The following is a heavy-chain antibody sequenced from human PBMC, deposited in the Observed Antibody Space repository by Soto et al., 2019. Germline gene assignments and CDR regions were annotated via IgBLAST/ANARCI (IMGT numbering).Heavy chain of an antibody. CDR3: AKCPSSGVESGMAV. CDR2: IAWDGGST. CDR1: GFTFDDYA. D-gene: IGHD3-3*01. J-gene: IGHJ6*02. Sequence: PGGSLRLSCAASGFTFDDYAMHWVRQAPGKGLEWVSGIAWDGGSTGYADSVKGRFTISRDNAKNSLYLQMNSLRAEDTALYYCAKCPSSGVESGMAVGAQGTTVTFP. V-gene: IGHV3-9*01.